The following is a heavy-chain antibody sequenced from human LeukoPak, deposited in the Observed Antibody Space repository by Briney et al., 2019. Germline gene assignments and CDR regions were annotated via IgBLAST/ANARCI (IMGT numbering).Heavy chain of an antibody. D-gene: IGHD2-2*01. CDR3: ARYPVVPAANAFDI. V-gene: IGHV3-7*01. Sequence: GGSLRLSCAASGFTFSSYWMSWVRQAPGKGLEWVASIKQDGSEKYYVDSVKGRFTISRDNAKNSLYLQMNSLRAEDTAVYYCARYPVVPAANAFDIWGQGTMVTVSS. CDR2: IKQDGSEK. CDR1: GFTFSSYW. J-gene: IGHJ3*02.